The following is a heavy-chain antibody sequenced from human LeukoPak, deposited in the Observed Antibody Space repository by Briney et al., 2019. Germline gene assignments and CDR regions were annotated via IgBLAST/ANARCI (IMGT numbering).Heavy chain of an antibody. J-gene: IGHJ4*02. V-gene: IGHV3-48*03. D-gene: IGHD4-23*01. CDR2: ISSSGSTI. Sequence: GGSLRLSCAASGFTFSSYEMHWVRQAPGKGLEWVSYISSSGSTIYYADSVKGRFTISRDNAKNSLYLQMNSLRAEDKAVYYCARDYGGSSPFDYWGQGTLDTVSS. CDR1: GFTFSSYE. CDR3: ARDYGGSSPFDY.